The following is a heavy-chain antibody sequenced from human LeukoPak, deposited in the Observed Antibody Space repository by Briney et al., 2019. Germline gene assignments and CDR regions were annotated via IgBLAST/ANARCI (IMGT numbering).Heavy chain of an antibody. J-gene: IGHJ4*02. D-gene: IGHD3-3*01. Sequence: ASVKVSCKASGYTFTSYYMHWVRQAPGQGLEWMGVINPSGGSTTYAQKFQGRVTVTRDTSTRTVYMELSSLRSEDTAVYYCARGTYYDFWSGYWGSSTTDYWGQGTLVTVSS. CDR3: ARGTYYDFWSGYWGSSTTDY. CDR1: GYTFTSYY. CDR2: INPSGGST. V-gene: IGHV1-46*03.